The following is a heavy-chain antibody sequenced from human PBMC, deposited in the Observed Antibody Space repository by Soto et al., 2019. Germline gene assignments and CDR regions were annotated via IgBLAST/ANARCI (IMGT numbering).Heavy chain of an antibody. CDR2: IKQDGSEN. V-gene: IGHV3-7*01. CDR3: ACIAAYKFAY. D-gene: IGHD6-6*01. J-gene: IGHJ4*02. CDR1: GFTFSSYW. Sequence: EVQLVESGGGLVQPGGSLRLSCAASGFTFSSYWMSWVRQAPGKGLEWVANIKQDGSENYYVDSVKGRFTISRDNAENSLYLQMNSLRAEDTAVYYCACIAAYKFAYWGQGTLVTVSS.